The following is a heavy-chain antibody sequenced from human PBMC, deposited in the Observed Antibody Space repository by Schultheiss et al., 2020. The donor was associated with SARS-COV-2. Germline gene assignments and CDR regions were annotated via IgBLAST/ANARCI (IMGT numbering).Heavy chain of an antibody. CDR2: ISSNGGST. Sequence: GGSLRLSCAASGFTFSSYSMNWVRQAPGKGLEYVSAISSNGGSTYYADSVKGRFTISRHNSKNTLYLQMNSLRDEDTAVYYCARDLIRYDSSVDYWGQGTLVTVSS. V-gene: IGHV3-64*04. J-gene: IGHJ4*02. CDR3: ARDLIRYDSSVDY. D-gene: IGHD3-9*01. CDR1: GFTFSSYS.